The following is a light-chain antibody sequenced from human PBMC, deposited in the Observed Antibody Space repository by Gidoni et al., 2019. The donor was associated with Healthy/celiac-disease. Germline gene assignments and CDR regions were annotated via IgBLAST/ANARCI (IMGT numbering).Light chain of an antibody. CDR3: QAWDSSTAKGV. CDR2: QDS. CDR1: KLGDKY. Sequence: SYELTQPPSVSVSPGQTASITCSGDKLGDKYACWYQQKPGQSPVLVIYQDSKRPSGIPERFSGSNYGNTATLTISGTQAMDEADYYCQAWDSSTAKGVFGTGTKVTVL. V-gene: IGLV3-1*01. J-gene: IGLJ1*01.